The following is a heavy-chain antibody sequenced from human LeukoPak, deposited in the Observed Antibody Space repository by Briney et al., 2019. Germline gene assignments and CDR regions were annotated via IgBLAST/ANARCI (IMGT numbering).Heavy chain of an antibody. J-gene: IGHJ5*02. V-gene: IGHV1-2*02. Sequence: ASVKVSCKASGYTFTGYYMHWVRQAPGQGLEWMGWINPNRGGTNYQGTATMTRDTSISTAYMELTRLRSDDTAVDYCARDQGGYRLNFIDPWGQGTLVTVSS. CDR2: INPNRGGT. D-gene: IGHD6-19*01. CDR1: GYTFTGYY. CDR3: ARDQGGYRLNFIDP.